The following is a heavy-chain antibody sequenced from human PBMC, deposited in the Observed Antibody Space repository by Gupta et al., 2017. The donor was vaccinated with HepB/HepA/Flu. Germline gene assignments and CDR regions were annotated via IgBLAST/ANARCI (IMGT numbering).Heavy chain of an antibody. V-gene: IGHV1-18*01. Sequence: QVKLVQYGAEVRNPGASVKLSCKAYGYTFRSYGFTWVRQAPGQGLEWIGWISAYNGRTDYAQKFQCRVYMTTDPSTSTAYMELGSLRSDDTAVYYCGRWGPMYYYMDVWGKGTTVTVSS. CDR3: GRWGPMYYYMDV. CDR2: ISAYNGRT. J-gene: IGHJ6*03. CDR1: GYTFRSYG. D-gene: IGHD2-2*01.